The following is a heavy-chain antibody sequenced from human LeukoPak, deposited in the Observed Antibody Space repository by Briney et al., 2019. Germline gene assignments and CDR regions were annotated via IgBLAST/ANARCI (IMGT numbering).Heavy chain of an antibody. CDR3: ARSDYDILTGYGSWFDP. V-gene: IGHV4-59*08. Sequence: SETLSLTCTVSGGSISSYYWSWIRQPPGKGLEWIGYIYYSGSTNYNPSLKSRVTISVDTSKNQFSLKLSSVTAADTAVYYCARSDYDILTGYGSWFDPWGQGTLVTVSS. J-gene: IGHJ5*02. CDR1: GGSISSYY. CDR2: IYYSGST. D-gene: IGHD3-9*01.